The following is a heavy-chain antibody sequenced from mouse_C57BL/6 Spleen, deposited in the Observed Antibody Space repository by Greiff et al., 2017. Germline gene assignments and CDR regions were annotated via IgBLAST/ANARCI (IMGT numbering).Heavy chain of an antibody. CDR1: GFTFSSYG. CDR3: AREANLGYFDY. CDR2: ISSGGSYT. V-gene: IGHV5-6*01. J-gene: IGHJ2*01. Sequence: DVQLVESGGDLVKPGGSLKLSCAASGFTFSSYGMSWVRQTPDKRLEWVATISSGGSYTYYPDSVKGRFTISRDNAKNTLYLQMSSLKSEDTAMYYCAREANLGYFDYWGQGTTLTVSS. D-gene: IGHD3-2*02.